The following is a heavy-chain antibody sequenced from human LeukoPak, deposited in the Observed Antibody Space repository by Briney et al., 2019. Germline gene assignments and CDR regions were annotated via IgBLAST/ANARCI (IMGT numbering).Heavy chain of an antibody. CDR2: IYYSGST. J-gene: IGHJ5*02. CDR1: GGSISSYY. CDR3: ARQNSGWYWFDP. V-gene: IGHV4-59*08. Sequence: PSETLSLTCTVSGGSISSYYWSWIRQPPGKGLEWIGYIYYSGSTNYNPSLQSRVTISVDTSNNQFSLKLSSVTAADTAVYYYARQNSGWYWFDPWGQGTLVTVSS. D-gene: IGHD6-19*01.